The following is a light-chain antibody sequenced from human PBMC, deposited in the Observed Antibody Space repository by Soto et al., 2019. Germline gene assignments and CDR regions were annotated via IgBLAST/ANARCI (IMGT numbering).Light chain of an antibody. CDR2: KDS. V-gene: IGLV3-16*01. Sequence: SYELTQPPSVSVSLGQMARITCSGEALPKKYAYWYQQKPGQFPVLVIYKDSERPSGIPERFSGSSSGTIVTLTISGVQAEDEADSYCLSADSSGTREVFGGGTKLTVL. CDR1: ALPKKY. CDR3: LSADSSGTREV. J-gene: IGLJ2*01.